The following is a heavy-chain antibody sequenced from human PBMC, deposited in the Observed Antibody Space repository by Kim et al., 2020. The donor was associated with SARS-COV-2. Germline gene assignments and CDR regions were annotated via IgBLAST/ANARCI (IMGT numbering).Heavy chain of an antibody. CDR2: IWYDGSNK. CDR1: GFTFSSYG. Sequence: GGSLRLSCAASGFTFSSYGMHWVRQAPGKGLEWVAVIWYDGSNKYYADSVKGRYTISRDNSKNTLYLQMNSLRAEDTAVYYCAKDVTAMVIYYFDYWGQG. J-gene: IGHJ4*02. V-gene: IGHV3-33*06. CDR3: AKDVTAMVIYYFDY. D-gene: IGHD5-18*01.